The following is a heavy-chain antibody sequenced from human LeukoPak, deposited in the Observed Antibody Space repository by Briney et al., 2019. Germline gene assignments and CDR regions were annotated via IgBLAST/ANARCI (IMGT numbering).Heavy chain of an antibody. CDR3: GMSGDRVPLQDDVFDV. CDR1: GYSFTSYC. J-gene: IGHJ3*01. Sequence: GESLKISCKVSGYSFTSYCIGWVRQMPGKGLEWMGIIYPGDSGPTYSPSFQDQVTISVDKSINTAYLQWSSLQASDTAMYYCGMSGDRVPLQDDVFDVWGQGTMVTVST. V-gene: IGHV5-51*01. CDR2: IYPGDSGP. D-gene: IGHD1-26*01.